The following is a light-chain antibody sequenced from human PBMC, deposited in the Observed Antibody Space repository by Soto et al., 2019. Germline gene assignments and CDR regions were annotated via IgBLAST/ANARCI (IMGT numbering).Light chain of an antibody. CDR2: GNT. CDR1: SSNIGAGYD. V-gene: IGLV1-40*01. Sequence: QSVLTQPPSVSGAPGQRVTISCSGSSSNIGAGYDVQWYQQLPGTAPKLLIYGNTNRPSGVPDRISGSKSGTSASLAITGLQAEDEGDYYCQSSDSSLSVVFGGGTKLTVL. J-gene: IGLJ2*01. CDR3: QSSDSSLSVV.